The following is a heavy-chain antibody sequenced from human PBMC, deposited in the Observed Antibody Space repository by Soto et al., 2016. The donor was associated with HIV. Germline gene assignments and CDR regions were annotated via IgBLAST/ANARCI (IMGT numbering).Heavy chain of an antibody. V-gene: IGHV3-20*04. CDR2: INWNGDSI. Sequence: EVQLVESGGDVVRPGGSLRISCAVSGFVFDDFGMSWVRQVPGKGLEWVSGINWNGDSIGYADSVKGRFTISRENAKNSMYLQMKSLRGEDTALYYCARHYGSGFSGSFDIWGQGQRSPSLQ. CDR3: ARHYGSGFSGSFDI. D-gene: IGHD3-10*01. J-gene: IGHJ3*02. CDR1: GFVFDDFG.